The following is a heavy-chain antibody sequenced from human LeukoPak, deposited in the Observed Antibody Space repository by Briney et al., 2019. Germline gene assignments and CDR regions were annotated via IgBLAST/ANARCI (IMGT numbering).Heavy chain of an antibody. CDR3: AQGYCSGGSCFGGWFDP. CDR2: INPKSGAT. D-gene: IGHD2-15*01. Sequence: ASVKVSCKASGYTFTAYYMQWVRQAPGQGLEWMGWINPKSGATNSALKFQGRVSMTSDTSTRTAYMELSRLGSDDTAVYYCAQGYCSGGSCFGGWFDPWGQGTLVTVSS. V-gene: IGHV1-2*02. J-gene: IGHJ5*02. CDR1: GYTFTAYY.